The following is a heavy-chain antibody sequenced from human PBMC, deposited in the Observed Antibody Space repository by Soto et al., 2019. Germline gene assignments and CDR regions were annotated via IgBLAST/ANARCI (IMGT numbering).Heavy chain of an antibody. Sequence: QVQLVQSGAEVKKPGSSVKVSCKASGGTFSSYAISWVRQAPGQGLEWMGGIIPIFGTANYAQKFQGRVTITEDESTSTAYMEMSSLRSEATAVYSCARSVGVYIAESASYFDYWGQGTLVTVSS. CDR1: GGTFSSYA. CDR2: IIPIFGTA. J-gene: IGHJ4*02. V-gene: IGHV1-69*01. CDR3: ARSVGVYIAESASYFDY. D-gene: IGHD6-13*01.